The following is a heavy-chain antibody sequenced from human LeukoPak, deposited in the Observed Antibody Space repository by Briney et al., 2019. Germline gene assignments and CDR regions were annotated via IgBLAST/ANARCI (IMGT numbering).Heavy chain of an antibody. D-gene: IGHD3-10*01. CDR2: INRDGRST. CDR3: ARAVYYSNYLGY. J-gene: IGHJ4*01. Sequence: GGSLRLSCAASGFTFSSYWMHWVRQAPGKGLVWVSRINRDGRSTNYADSVQGRFTISRDNANNTLYLQMNSLRAEDPAMYCCARAVYYSNYLGYWGQGTLVTVSS. V-gene: IGHV3-74*01. CDR1: GFTFSSYW.